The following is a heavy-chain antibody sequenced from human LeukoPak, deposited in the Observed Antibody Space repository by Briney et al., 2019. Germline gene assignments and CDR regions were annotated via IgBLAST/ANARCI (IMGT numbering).Heavy chain of an antibody. CDR3: AKDPSFRPGYFDY. J-gene: IGHJ4*02. V-gene: IGHV3-30*02. Sequence: GGSLRLSCAASGFTFSSYGMHWVRQAPGKGLEGVAFIRYDGSKKYYADSVKGRFTISRDNSKNTLYMQMNSLRAEHTAVYYCAKDPSFRPGYFDYWGQGTLVTVSS. CDR1: GFTFSSYG. CDR2: IRYDGSKK.